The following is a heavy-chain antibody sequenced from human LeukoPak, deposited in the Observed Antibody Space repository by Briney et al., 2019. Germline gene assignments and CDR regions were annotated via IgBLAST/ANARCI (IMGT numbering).Heavy chain of an antibody. CDR2: IIPIFGTA. CDR1: GYTFTSYD. J-gene: IGHJ4*02. D-gene: IGHD1-14*01. CDR3: ARETPELTTNPYYFDY. Sequence: EASVKVSCKASGYTFTSYDISWVRQAPGQGLEWMGGIIPIFGTANYAQKFQGRVTITADESTSTAYMELSSLRSEDTAVYYCARETPELTTNPYYFDYWGQGTLVTVSS. V-gene: IGHV1-69*13.